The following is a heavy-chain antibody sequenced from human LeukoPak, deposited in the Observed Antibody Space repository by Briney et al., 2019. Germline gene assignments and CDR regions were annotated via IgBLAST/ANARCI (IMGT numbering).Heavy chain of an antibody. CDR1: GASLSSSSYY. CDR2: IYYSGST. V-gene: IGHV4-39*01. D-gene: IGHD2-21*01. CDR3: ARGYYSRSFDY. Sequence: PSETLSLTCTVSGASLSSSSYYWGWIRQPPGKGLEWIGSIYYSGSTYYNPSLKSRVTISVDTSKSQFSLKLSSVTAADTAVYYCARGYYSRSFDYWGQGTLVTVSS. J-gene: IGHJ4*02.